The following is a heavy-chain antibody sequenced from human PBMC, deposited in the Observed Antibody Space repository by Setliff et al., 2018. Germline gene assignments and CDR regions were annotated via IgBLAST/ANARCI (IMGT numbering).Heavy chain of an antibody. J-gene: IGHJ4*02. CDR3: ARDQFSSGWYGAPESYFDR. CDR1: GDSMYGYY. D-gene: IGHD6-19*01. V-gene: IGHV4-59*01. Sequence: SETLSLTCNVSGDSMYGYYWSWIRQPPGKRLEWIGYIYKSGTTKYNPSLGSRISMSVDTSKNQFSLNLNYVTTADTAVYYCARDQFSSGWYGAPESYFDRWGQGVLVTVSS. CDR2: IYKSGTT.